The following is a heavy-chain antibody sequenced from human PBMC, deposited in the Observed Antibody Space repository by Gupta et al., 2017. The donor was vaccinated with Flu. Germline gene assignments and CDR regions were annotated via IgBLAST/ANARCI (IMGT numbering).Heavy chain of an antibody. CDR2: INPNSGGT. V-gene: IGHV1-2*02. CDR3: ARDRVVVVPAAAPLD. J-gene: IGHJ4*02. CDR1: GYTFTGYY. Sequence: QVQLVQSGAEVKKPGASVKVSCKASGYTFTGYYMHWVRQAPGQGLEWMGWINPNSGGTNYAQKFQGRVTMTRDTSISTAYMELSRLRSDDTAVYYCARDRVVVVPAAAPLDWGQGTLVTVSS. D-gene: IGHD2-2*01.